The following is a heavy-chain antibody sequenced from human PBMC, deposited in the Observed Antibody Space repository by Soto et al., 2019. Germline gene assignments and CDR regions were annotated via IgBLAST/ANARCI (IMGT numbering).Heavy chain of an antibody. CDR3: ASDPYCGRHCYFDY. CDR2: IVVGSGNT. V-gene: IGHV1-58*01. J-gene: IGHJ4*01. D-gene: IGHD2-21*02. CDR1: GFTFFTSA. Sequence: SVKVSCKASGFTFFTSAVQWVRQARGQRLEWIGWIVVGSGNTNYAQKFQERVTITRDMSTNTAYMELTSLRSEHTAIYYCASDPYCGRHCYFDYRGQRVMVTVSS.